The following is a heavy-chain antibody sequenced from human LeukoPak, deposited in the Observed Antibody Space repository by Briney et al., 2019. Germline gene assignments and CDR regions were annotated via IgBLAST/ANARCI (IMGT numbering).Heavy chain of an antibody. CDR1: GGSISGSSYY. V-gene: IGHV4-39*02. CDR2: IYYSGST. J-gene: IGHJ5*02. D-gene: IGHD6-19*01. Sequence: KTSETLSLTCTVSGGSISGSSYYWGWIRQPPGKGLEWIGSIYYSGSTYYNPSLKSRVTISVDTSKNQFSLKLNSVTATDTAVYYCATGGGIAVSHAWGQGTLVTVSS. CDR3: ATGGGIAVSHA.